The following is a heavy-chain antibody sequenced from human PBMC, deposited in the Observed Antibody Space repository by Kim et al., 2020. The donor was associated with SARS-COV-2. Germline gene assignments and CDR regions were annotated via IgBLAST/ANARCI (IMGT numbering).Heavy chain of an antibody. CDR3: ARVGSAQRRWFDP. D-gene: IGHD6-19*01. J-gene: IGHJ5*02. V-gene: IGHV1-69*13. CDR1: GGTFSSYA. CDR2: IIPIFGTA. Sequence: SVKVSCKASGGTFSSYAISWVRQAPGQGLEWMGGIIPIFGTANYAQKFQGRVTITADESTSTAYMELSSLRSEDTAVYYCARVGSAQRRWFDPWGQGTLVTVSS.